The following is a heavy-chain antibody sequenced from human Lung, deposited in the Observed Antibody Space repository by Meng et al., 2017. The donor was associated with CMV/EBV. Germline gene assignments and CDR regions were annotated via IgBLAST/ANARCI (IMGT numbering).Heavy chain of an antibody. CDR1: GFSFTTFW. J-gene: IGHJ6*02. CDR2: INSDGSDT. Sequence: GESLKISCAASGFSFTTFWMHWVRQAPGKGLVWVSHINSDGSDTTYADSVKGRFTISRDNAKNTLYLQMNSLRAEDVAVYYCARTYPNYYYGMDVWGQGTTVTVSS. V-gene: IGHV3-74*01. D-gene: IGHD2-2*02. CDR3: ARTYPNYYYGMDV.